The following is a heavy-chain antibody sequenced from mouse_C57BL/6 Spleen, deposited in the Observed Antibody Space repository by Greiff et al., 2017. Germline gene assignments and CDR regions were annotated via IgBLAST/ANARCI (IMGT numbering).Heavy chain of an antibody. CDR1: GFTFSSYA. Sequence: EVQRVESGEGLVKPGGSLKLSCAASGFTFSSYAMSWVRQTPEKRLEWVAYISSGGDYIYYADTVKGRFTISRDDARNTLYLQMSSLKSEDTAMYYCTRDDGYYRFAYWGQGTLVTVSA. D-gene: IGHD2-3*01. V-gene: IGHV5-9-1*02. CDR2: ISSGGDYI. CDR3: TRDDGYYRFAY. J-gene: IGHJ3*01.